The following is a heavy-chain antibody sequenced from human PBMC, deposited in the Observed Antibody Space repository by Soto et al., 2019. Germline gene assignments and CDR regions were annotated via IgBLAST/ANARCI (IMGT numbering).Heavy chain of an antibody. CDR3: ARGQLWSLGY. CDR1: GGSISSGGYS. D-gene: IGHD5-18*01. J-gene: IGHJ4*02. CDR2: IYHSGST. Sequence: SETLSLTCAVSGGSISSGGYSWSWIRRPPGKGLEWIGYIYHSGSTYYNPSLKSRVTISVDRSKNQFSLKLSSVTAADTAVYYCARGQLWSLGYWGQGTLVTVSS. V-gene: IGHV4-30-2*01.